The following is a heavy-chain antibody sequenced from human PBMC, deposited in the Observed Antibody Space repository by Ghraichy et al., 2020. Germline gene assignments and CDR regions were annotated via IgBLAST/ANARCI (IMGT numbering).Heavy chain of an antibody. CDR3: TTSTLEVILTAMGLDAFDI. Sequence: GGSLRLSCAASGFTFSNAWMSWVRQAPGKGLEWVGRIKSKTDGGTTDYAAPVKGRFTISRDDSKNTLYLQMNSLKTEDTAVYYCTTSTLEVILTAMGLDAFDIWGQGTMVTVSS. D-gene: IGHD2-21*01. V-gene: IGHV3-15*01. J-gene: IGHJ3*02. CDR2: IKSKTDGGTT. CDR1: GFTFSNAW.